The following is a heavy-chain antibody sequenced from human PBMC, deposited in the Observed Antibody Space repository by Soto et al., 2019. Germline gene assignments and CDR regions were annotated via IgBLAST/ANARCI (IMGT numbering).Heavy chain of an antibody. J-gene: IGHJ6*02. CDR3: SPSFGEFHLGYYYYGMDV. CDR2: IKSKTDGGTT. V-gene: IGHV3-15*07. D-gene: IGHD3-10*01. Sequence: GGSLRLSCAASGFTFSNAWMNWVRQAPGKGLEWVGRIKSKTDGGTTDYAAPVKGRFTISRDDSKNTLYLQMNSLKTEDTAVYYCSPSFGEFHLGYYYYGMDVWGQGTTVTVSS. CDR1: GFTFSNAW.